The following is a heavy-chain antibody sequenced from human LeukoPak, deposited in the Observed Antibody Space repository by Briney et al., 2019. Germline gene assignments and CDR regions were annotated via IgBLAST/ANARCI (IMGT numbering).Heavy chain of an antibody. V-gene: IGHV3-64*04. D-gene: IGHD3-22*01. CDR1: GFTFITYA. CDR3: ARAARTPIGSGYYDY. J-gene: IGHJ4*02. Sequence: GGSLRLSCSASGFTFITYAMHWVRQAPGKGLEYVSAISSNGGTTYYADSVKGRFTISRDNSKNTLYLQMNSLRAEDTAVYYCARAARTPIGSGYYDYWGQGTLVTVSS. CDR2: ISSNGGTT.